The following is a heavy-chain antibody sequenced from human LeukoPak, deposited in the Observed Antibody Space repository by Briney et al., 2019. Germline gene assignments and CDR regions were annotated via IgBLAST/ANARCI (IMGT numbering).Heavy chain of an antibody. J-gene: IGHJ5*02. V-gene: IGHV1-69*04. Sequence: ASVKVSCKASGGTFSSYAISWVRQAPGQGLEWMGRIIPILGIANYAQKFQGRVTITADKSTSTAYMERSSLRSEDTAVFYGARGYSNYFDPWGKGTLVTVSS. CDR2: IIPILGIA. CDR3: ARGYSNYFDP. D-gene: IGHD4-11*01. CDR1: GGTFSSYA.